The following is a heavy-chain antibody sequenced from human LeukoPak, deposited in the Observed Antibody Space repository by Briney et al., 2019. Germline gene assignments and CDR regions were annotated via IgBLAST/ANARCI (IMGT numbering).Heavy chain of an antibody. D-gene: IGHD6-13*01. CDR2: ISSSSSTI. V-gene: IGHV3-48*01. CDR3: ARDHLGYHDY. Sequence: SGGSLRLSCAASGFTFSSYSMNWVRQAPGKGLEWVSYISSSSSTIYYADSVEGRFTISRDNAKNSLYLQMNSLRAEDTAVYYCARDHLGYHDYWGQGTLVTVSS. J-gene: IGHJ4*02. CDR1: GFTFSSYS.